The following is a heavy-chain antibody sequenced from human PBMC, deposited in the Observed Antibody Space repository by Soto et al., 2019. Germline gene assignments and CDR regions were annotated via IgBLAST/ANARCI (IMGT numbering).Heavy chain of an antibody. V-gene: IGHV3-48*02. CDR2: ISTTSFTI. Sequence: TGGSLRLSCAASGFSFSTYNMDWVRQAPGKRPEWIAYISTTSFTIYYADSVKGRFTISRDNDRNSLYLEMNSLRDEDTAVYYCARDRCYDGTCYSASDSWGQGTLVTVPQ. CDR1: GFSFSTYN. CDR3: ARDRCYDGTCYSASDS. D-gene: IGHD2-15*01. J-gene: IGHJ5*01.